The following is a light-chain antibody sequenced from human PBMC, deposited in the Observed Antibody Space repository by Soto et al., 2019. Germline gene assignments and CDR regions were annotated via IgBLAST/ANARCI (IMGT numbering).Light chain of an antibody. Sequence: IEVTQPPFSVSASVGARLSITSRATQHIGDWLAWYQQKPGKAPTLLIYAASTLQSGVPSRSSGSGSGTDFTLTISSLQPADFATHSCQQLNSYPRTSGQGTRLEI. CDR2: AAS. CDR1: QHIGDW. CDR3: QQLNSYPRT. V-gene: IGKV1-9*01. J-gene: IGKJ5*01.